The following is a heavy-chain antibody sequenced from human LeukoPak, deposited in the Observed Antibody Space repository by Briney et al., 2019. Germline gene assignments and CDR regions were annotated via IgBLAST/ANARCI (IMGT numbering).Heavy chain of an antibody. CDR2: INTNTGNS. D-gene: IGHD6-13*01. CDR1: GGTFSSYA. J-gene: IGHJ6*03. V-gene: IGHV7-4-1*02. CDR3: ARGRGGSTLYYYYYMDV. Sequence: GASVKVSCKASGGTFSSYAISWVRQAPGQGLEWMGWINTNTGNSTYAQGFTGRYVFSLDTSVSTAYLQISSLKAEDTAVYYCARGRGGSTLYYYYYMDVWGKGTTVTVSS.